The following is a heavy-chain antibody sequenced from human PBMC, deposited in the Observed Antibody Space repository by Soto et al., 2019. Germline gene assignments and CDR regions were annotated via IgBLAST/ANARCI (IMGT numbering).Heavy chain of an antibody. CDR2: ISWNSGSI. Sequence: GGSLRLSCAASGLTFDDYAMHWVRQAPGKGLEWVSGISWNSGSIGYADSVKGRFTISRDNAKNSLYLQMNSLRAEDTALYYCAKGHKIAVAGPTDYWGQGTLVTVSS. CDR1: GLTFDDYA. V-gene: IGHV3-9*01. CDR3: AKGHKIAVAGPTDY. J-gene: IGHJ4*02. D-gene: IGHD6-19*01.